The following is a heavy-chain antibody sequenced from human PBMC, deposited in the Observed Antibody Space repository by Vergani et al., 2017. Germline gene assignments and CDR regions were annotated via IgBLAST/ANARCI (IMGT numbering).Heavy chain of an antibody. CDR3: ATFTLGHSHYDSFDWSRFDP. V-gene: IGHV3-33*03. J-gene: IGHJ5*02. CDR1: GFTFSSYG. CDR2: IWYDGSNK. D-gene: IGHD3-9*01. Sequence: QVQLVESGGGVVQPGRSLRLSCAASGFTFSSYGMHWVRQAPGXGLEWVAVIWYDGSNKYYADSVKGRFTISRDNSKNSLYLQMNSLRTEDTAVYYCATFTLGHSHYDSFDWSRFDPWGQGTLVTVSS.